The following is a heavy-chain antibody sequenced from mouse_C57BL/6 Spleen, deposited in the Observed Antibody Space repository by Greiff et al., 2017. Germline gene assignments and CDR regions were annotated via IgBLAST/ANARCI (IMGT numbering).Heavy chain of an antibody. D-gene: IGHD5-1*01. V-gene: IGHV1-19*01. J-gene: IGHJ2*01. CDR3: ARESNYFDY. CDR1: GYTFTNYY. CDR2: INPYNGGT. Sequence: EVQLQQPGPVLVKPGASVKMSCKASGYTFTNYYMNWVKQSHGQSLEWIGDINPYNGGTNYNQKFKGKATLTVDKSSSTAYMELNSLTSEDSAVYYCARESNYFDYWGQGTTLTVSS.